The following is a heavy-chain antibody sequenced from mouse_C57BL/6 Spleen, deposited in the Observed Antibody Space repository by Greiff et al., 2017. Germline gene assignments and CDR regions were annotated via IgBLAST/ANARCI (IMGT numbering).Heavy chain of an antibody. D-gene: IGHD2-4*01. CDR3: ARTSYYDYGYAMDY. J-gene: IGHJ4*01. CDR2: ISSGSSTI. V-gene: IGHV5-17*01. CDR1: GFTFSDYG. Sequence: EVMLVESGGGLVKPGGSLKLSCAASGFTFSDYGMHWVRQAPEKGLEWVAYISSGSSTIYYADTVKGRFTISRDNAKNTRFLQMTSLRSEDTAMYDCARTSYYDYGYAMDYWGQGTSVTVSS.